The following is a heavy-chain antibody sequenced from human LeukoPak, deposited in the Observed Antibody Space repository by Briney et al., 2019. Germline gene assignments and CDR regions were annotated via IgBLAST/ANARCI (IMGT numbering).Heavy chain of an antibody. CDR2: NNPNSGGT. CDR1: GYTFTGYY. J-gene: IGHJ4*02. V-gene: IGHV1-2*02. D-gene: IGHD6-13*01. CDR3: ARVRIRDSSSPTGY. Sequence: ASVNVSCKASGYTFTGYYMHWVRQAPGQGLEWMGWNNPNSGGTNYAQKFQGRVTMTRDTSISTAYMELSRLRSDDTAVYYCARVRIRDSSSPTGYWGQGTLVTVSS.